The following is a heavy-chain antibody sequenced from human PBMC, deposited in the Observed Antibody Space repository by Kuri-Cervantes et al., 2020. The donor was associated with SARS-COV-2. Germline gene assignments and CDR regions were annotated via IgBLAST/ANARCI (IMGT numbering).Heavy chain of an antibody. D-gene: IGHD2-2*01. Sequence: SETLSLTCTVSGYSISSGYYWGWIRQPPGKGLEWIGSIYHSGSTYYNPSLKSRVTISVDTSKNQFSLKLSSVTAADTAMYYCARVGVYCSSTSCYPNWFDPWGQGTLVTVSS. CDR1: GYSISSGYY. CDR3: ARVGVYCSSTSCYPNWFDP. V-gene: IGHV4-38-2*02. J-gene: IGHJ5*02. CDR2: IYHSGST.